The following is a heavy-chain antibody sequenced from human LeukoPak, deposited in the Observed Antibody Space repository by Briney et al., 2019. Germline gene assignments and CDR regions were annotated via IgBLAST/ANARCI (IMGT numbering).Heavy chain of an antibody. J-gene: IGHJ4*02. V-gene: IGHV3-64D*06. CDR3: VKDSSSGSYFDY. Sequence: GGSLRLSCSASGFTFSRYAMHWVRQAPGKGLEYVSAISSNGGSTYYADSVKGGFTISRDNSRNTLHLQMSSLRVEDTAVYYCVKDSSSGSYFDYWGQGTLVTVSS. CDR1: GFTFSRYA. CDR2: ISSNGGST. D-gene: IGHD3-10*01.